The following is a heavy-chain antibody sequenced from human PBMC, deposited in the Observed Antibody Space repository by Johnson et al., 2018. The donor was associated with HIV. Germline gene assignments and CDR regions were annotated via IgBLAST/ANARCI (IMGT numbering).Heavy chain of an antibody. CDR1: RFTFSSYD. V-gene: IGHV3-13*01. CDR3: ARGGAHDAFDI. D-gene: IGHD3-16*01. J-gene: IGHJ3*02. CDR2: IGTAGDT. Sequence: VQLVASGGGLVQPGGSLRLACAASRFTFSSYDMHWVRQATGKGLEWVSAIGTAGDTYYPGSVKGRFTISRENAKNSLYLQMNSLRGGDTAVYYCARGGAHDAFDIWGQGTMVTVSS.